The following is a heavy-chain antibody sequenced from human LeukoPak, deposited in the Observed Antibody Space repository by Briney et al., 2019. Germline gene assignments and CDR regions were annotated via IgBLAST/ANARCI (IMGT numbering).Heavy chain of an antibody. D-gene: IGHD1-7*01. V-gene: IGHV1-46*01. J-gene: IGHJ3*02. CDR2: INPSGGST. Sequence: ASVKVSCKASGYTLTSYFIHWVRQAPGQGLEWMGIINPSGGSTSYAQKFQGRVTMTRDTSTSTVYMELSSLRSEDSDVYYCARDQDWNYAFDIWGQGTMVTVSS. CDR3: ARDQDWNYAFDI. CDR1: GYTLTSYF.